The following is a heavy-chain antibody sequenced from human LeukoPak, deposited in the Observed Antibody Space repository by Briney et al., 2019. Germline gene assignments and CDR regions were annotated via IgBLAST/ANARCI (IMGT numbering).Heavy chain of an antibody. V-gene: IGHV7-4-1*02. CDR1: GYTLTELS. J-gene: IGHJ4*02. CDR2: INTNTGNP. CDR3: AREKEWLVDY. Sequence: ASVKVSCKVFGYTLTELSIHWVRQAPGQGLEWMGWINTNTGNPTYAQGFTGRFVFSLDTSVSTAYLQISSLKAEDTAVYYCAREKEWLVDYWGQGTLVTVSS. D-gene: IGHD6-19*01.